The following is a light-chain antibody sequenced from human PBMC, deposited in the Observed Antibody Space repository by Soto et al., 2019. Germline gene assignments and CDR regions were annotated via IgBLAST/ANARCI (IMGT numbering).Light chain of an antibody. CDR3: QHYNSYSEA. CDR2: KAS. J-gene: IGKJ1*01. V-gene: IGKV1-5*03. CDR1: QSVSGW. Sequence: DIQMPQSPSTLSASVGDTVTVTCRASQSVSGWLAWYQQKPGKAPKLLIYKASTLKSGVPSRFSGSGSGTEFTLTISSLQPDDFATYYCQHYNSYSEAFGQGTKVDI.